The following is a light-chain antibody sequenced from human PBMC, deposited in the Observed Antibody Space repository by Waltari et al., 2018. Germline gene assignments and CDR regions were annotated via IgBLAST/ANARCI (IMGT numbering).Light chain of an antibody. CDR3: QQYYSTPLT. CDR1: QSVLYSSNNKNY. J-gene: IGKJ4*01. CDR2: GAS. V-gene: IGKV4-1*01. Sequence: DIVMTQSPDSLAVSLGERATINCKSSQSVLYSSNNKNYLAWYQQKPGQPPKLLIYGASTRESGVPDRFSGSGSGTDFTLTISSLQAEDVALYYCQQYYSTPLTFGGGTKVEIK.